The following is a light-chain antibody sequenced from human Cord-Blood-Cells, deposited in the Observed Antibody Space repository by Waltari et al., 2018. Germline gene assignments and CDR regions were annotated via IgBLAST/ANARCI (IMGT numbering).Light chain of an antibody. Sequence: QSALTQPASASGSPGQSITISCPGTRSDVGGSLYVSRYHQHPGKAPKLMIHDVSKRPSGVSNRFSGSKSGNTASLTISGLQAEDEADYYCSSYTSSSTFVVFGGGTKLTVL. V-gene: IGLV2-14*01. J-gene: IGLJ2*01. CDR3: SSYTSSSTFVV. CDR1: RSDVGGSLY. CDR2: DVS.